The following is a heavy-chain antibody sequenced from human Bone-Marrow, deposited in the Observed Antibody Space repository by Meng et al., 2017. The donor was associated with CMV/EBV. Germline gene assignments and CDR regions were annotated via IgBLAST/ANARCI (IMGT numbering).Heavy chain of an antibody. CDR3: AREGVVVVPATMDDAFDV. Sequence: GGSLRLSCVASGFTFSNYYMSWVRQAPGKGLEWVANIKQRGSEAFYVDSGKGRFTISRDDAKNSLYLQMNSLTAEDTALYYCAREGVVVVPATMDDAFDVWGQGTMVTVSS. CDR1: GFTFSNYY. J-gene: IGHJ3*01. CDR2: IKQRGSEA. D-gene: IGHD2-2*01. V-gene: IGHV3-7*01.